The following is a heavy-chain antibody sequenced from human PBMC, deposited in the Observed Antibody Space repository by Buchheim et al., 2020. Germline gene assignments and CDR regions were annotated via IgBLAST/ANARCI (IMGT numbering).Heavy chain of an antibody. CDR1: GFPFSRYW. J-gene: IGHJ4*02. Sequence: EVQLVESGGGLVQSGGSLRLSCVASGFPFSRYWIYWFRQAPGKGLVWVSRINSDGGRIMYADSVKGRYTTSSDTAKTPLNLQMNRLRVEDTAMYYCARGGSYIREAFDNWGQG. CDR2: INSDGGRI. CDR3: ARGGSYIREAFDN. D-gene: IGHD1-26*01. V-gene: IGHV3-74*03.